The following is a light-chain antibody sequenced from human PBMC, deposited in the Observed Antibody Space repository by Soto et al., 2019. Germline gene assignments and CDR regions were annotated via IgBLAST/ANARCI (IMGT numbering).Light chain of an antibody. CDR1: SSNIGAGHD. J-gene: IGLJ3*02. Sequence: QSVLTQPPSVSGAPGQRVTISCTGRSSNIGAGHDVHWFQQLPGTAPKLLIYGNSDRPSGVPDRFSGSKSGTSASLAITGLQAEDEADSYCQSFDNSLSGFGVFGGGTKVTVL. CDR3: QSFDNSLSGFGV. CDR2: GNS. V-gene: IGLV1-40*01.